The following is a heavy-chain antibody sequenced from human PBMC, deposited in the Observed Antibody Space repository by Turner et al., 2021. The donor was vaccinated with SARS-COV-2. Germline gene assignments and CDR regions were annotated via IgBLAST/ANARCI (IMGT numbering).Heavy chain of an antibody. CDR1: GFSLSNAKMG. V-gene: IGHV2-26*01. CDR3: ARNMWCELAYGMDV. D-gene: IGHD1-26*01. J-gene: IGHJ6*02. Sequence: QFTFTEAGPVLVSPTETLTLTCTVSGFSLSNAKMGVSWIRQPPGKALGWLPQIFSNDEKTHCTPRKGSLTIYKATSKSQVVLTMTNMDPVDTATYSCARNMWCELAYGMDVWGQGTTVTVSS. CDR2: IFSNDEK.